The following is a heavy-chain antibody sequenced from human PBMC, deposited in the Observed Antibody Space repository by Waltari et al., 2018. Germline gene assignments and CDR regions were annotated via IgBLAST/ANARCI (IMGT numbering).Heavy chain of an antibody. CDR3: AREDSGYYFYYYGMDV. V-gene: IGHV3-7*01. Sequence: EVQLVESGGGLVQPGGSLRLSCAASGFTVSSYWMSWVRKAPGKGLEWLAKIKQDGRKKYYLDSVKGRFTISRDNAKNSRFLQMNSLRAEDTAVYYCAREDSGYYFYYYGMDVWGQGTTVTVSS. J-gene: IGHJ6*02. D-gene: IGHD3-22*01. CDR2: IKQDGRKK. CDR1: GFTVSSYW.